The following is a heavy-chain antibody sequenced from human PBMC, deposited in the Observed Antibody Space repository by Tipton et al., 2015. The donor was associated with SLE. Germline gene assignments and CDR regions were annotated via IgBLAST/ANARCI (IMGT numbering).Heavy chain of an antibody. CDR3: ARELMPRYSSSWSGAFDI. D-gene: IGHD6-13*01. CDR2: ISYSENT. CDR1: GGSITSYF. Sequence: TLSLTCTVSGGSITSYFWTWIRQPPGKGLEWIGYISYSENTNYSPSLKSRVTISLDTSKNQFSLKLISVTAADTAVYYCARELMPRYSSSWSGAFDIWGQGTMVTVSS. J-gene: IGHJ3*02. V-gene: IGHV4-59*01.